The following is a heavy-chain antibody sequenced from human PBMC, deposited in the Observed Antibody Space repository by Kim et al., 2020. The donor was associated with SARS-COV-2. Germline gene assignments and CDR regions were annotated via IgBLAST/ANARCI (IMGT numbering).Heavy chain of an antibody. V-gene: IGHV3-23*01. Sequence: SVKGRFTISRDNSKNTLYLQVNSLRAEDTAIYDCAKVWESGYYYYYGMDVWGQGTTVTVSS. CDR3: AKVWESGYYYYYGMDV. J-gene: IGHJ6*02. D-gene: IGHD3-3*01.